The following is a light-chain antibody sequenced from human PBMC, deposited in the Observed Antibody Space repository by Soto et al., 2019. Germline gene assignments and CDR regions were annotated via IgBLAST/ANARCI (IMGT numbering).Light chain of an antibody. CDR3: QHYNSYSEA. V-gene: IGKV1-8*01. CDR2: AAS. CDR1: QGISSY. J-gene: IGKJ1*01. Sequence: AIRMTQSPSSFSASTGDRVTITCRASQGISSYLAWYQQKPGKAPKLLIYAASTLQSGVPSRFSGSGSGTEFTLTISSLQPEDFATYYCQHYNSYSEAFGQGTKVDI.